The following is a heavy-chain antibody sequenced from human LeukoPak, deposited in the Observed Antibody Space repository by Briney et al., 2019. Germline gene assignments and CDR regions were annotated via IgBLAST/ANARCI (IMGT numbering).Heavy chain of an antibody. J-gene: IGHJ4*02. CDR1: GGSFSGDF. Sequence: SETLSLTCAVYGGSFSGDFWSWIRQSPGKGLEWIGEINHGGSTTYNPSLQSRVTMSVDTSTNQISLKMTSVTAADTAVYYCARLWKYDYGDYIPGYFDYWGQGTLVTVSS. CDR2: INHGGST. D-gene: IGHD4-17*01. CDR3: ARLWKYDYGDYIPGYFDY. V-gene: IGHV4-34*01.